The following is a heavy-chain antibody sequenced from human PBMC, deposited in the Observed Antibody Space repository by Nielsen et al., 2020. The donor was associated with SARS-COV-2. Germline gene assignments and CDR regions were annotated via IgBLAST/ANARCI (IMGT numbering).Heavy chain of an antibody. J-gene: IGHJ4*02. D-gene: IGHD1/OR15-1a*01. CDR1: GYTFTRHP. Sequence: ASVKVSCKTSGYTFTRHPMNWVRQAPGQGLEWMGWINTDNGSPTYAQGFTGRFVFSLDTSVATAYLQISSLEAEDTAVYYCARASLEQDFDYWGQGTLVTVSS. V-gene: IGHV7-4-1*02. CDR2: INTDNGSP. CDR3: ARASLEQDFDY.